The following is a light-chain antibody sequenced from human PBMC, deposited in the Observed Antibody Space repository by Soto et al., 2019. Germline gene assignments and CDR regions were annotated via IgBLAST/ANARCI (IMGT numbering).Light chain of an antibody. V-gene: IGKV3-11*01. Sequence: EIVLTQSPATLSLSPGERATLSCRASQSVSSYLAWYQQKPGQAPRLLIFDASNRATGIPARFSCSGSGTDFALTISSLEPEDFAVYYCQQRSNWPHTFGGGTKVELK. CDR2: DAS. CDR1: QSVSSY. J-gene: IGKJ4*01. CDR3: QQRSNWPHT.